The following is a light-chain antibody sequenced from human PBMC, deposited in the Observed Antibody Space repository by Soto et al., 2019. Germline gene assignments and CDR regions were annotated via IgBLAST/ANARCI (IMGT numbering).Light chain of an antibody. CDR3: SSKRTTASLV. CDR1: SSDVGAYNY. CDR2: EVS. J-gene: IGLJ1*01. Sequence: QSVLTQPASVSGSPGQTITISCTGTSSDVGAYNYVSWYQQHPGKAPKLMIYEVSNRPSGVSDRFSGSKSGNTASLTTSVLQAEDEAEYYCSSKRTTASLVFGTGTKV. V-gene: IGLV2-14*01.